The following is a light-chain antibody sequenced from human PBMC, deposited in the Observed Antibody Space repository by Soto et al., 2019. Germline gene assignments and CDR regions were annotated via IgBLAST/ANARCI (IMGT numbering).Light chain of an antibody. CDR3: QQSYSAPLYT. Sequence: DIQMTQSPSSLSASVGDTVTITCRASQNINNYLNWYQQKPGQAPKLLIFAASSLQGGVPSRFNGVGSGTDFTLIISSLQPEDFATYYCQQSYSAPLYTFGQGTKV. CDR2: AAS. CDR1: QNINNY. V-gene: IGKV1-39*01. J-gene: IGKJ2*01.